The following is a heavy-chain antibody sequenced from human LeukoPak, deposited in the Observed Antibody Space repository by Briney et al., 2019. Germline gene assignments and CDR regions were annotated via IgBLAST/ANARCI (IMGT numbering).Heavy chain of an antibody. Sequence: PGGSLRLSCAASGFTFSSYSMNWVRQAPGKGLEWVSTISSSSSYIYYADSVKGRFTISRDNAKNSLYLQMNSLRAEDTAVYYCARDHEYCSSTSCSAFDIWGQGTMVTVSS. CDR3: ARDHEYCSSTSCSAFDI. CDR1: GFTFSSYS. D-gene: IGHD2-2*01. J-gene: IGHJ3*02. V-gene: IGHV3-21*01. CDR2: ISSSSSYI.